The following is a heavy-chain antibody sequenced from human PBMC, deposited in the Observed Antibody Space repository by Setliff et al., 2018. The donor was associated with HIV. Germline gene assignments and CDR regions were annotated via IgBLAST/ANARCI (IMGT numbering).Heavy chain of an antibody. D-gene: IGHD3-3*01. V-gene: IGHV4-59*11. CDR3: ARSYYDFWNGLPRSFDV. Sequence: SETLSLTCTVSGGSLSNHYWSWLRQSPKNGLEWIGYVYYSGSTNYKPSFKSRVSISVDTSRNQFSLNLTSLTTADTAMYYCARSYYDFWNGLPRSFDVWGQGTVVTVS. CDR1: GGSLSNHY. CDR2: VYYSGST. J-gene: IGHJ3*01.